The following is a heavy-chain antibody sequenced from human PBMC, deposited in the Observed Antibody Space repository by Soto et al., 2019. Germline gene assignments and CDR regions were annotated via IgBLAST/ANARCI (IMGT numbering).Heavy chain of an antibody. V-gene: IGHV3-48*02. D-gene: IGHD6-6*01. Sequence: GGTRRLSCAASGFTFSSYRLNSGRQSPGKGLEGGSYISSSSSNIYYADSVKGRFTISRENAKTPLYLQMTSLRHQDTAVYYCARDKSESSSSLRGYYNGLDVWGQGTTLTVSS. CDR3: ARDKSESSSSLRGYYNGLDV. CDR1: GFTFSSYR. J-gene: IGHJ6*02. CDR2: ISSSSSNI.